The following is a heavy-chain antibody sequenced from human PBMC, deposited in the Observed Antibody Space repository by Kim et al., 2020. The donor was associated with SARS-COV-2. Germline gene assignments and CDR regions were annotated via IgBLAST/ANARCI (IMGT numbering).Heavy chain of an antibody. V-gene: IGHV3-30*04. J-gene: IGHJ6*02. D-gene: IGHD3-10*02. CDR2: ISYDGSNK. Sequence: GGSLRLSCAASGFTFSSYAMHWVRQAPGKGLEWVAVISYDGSNKYYADSVKGRFTISRDNSKNTLYLQMNSLRAEDTAVYYCARDWYYYDRHQSYGMDVWGQGTTVTVSS. CDR3: ARDWYYYDRHQSYGMDV. CDR1: GFTFSSYA.